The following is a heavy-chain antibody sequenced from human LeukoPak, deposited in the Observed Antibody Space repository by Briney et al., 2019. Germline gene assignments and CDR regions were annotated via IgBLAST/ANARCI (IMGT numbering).Heavy chain of an antibody. J-gene: IGHJ6*03. CDR1: GFTFSSYS. CDR2: ISSSGSTI. D-gene: IGHD6-13*01. V-gene: IGHV3-48*04. CDR3: ATVPGIANYYYYMDV. Sequence: GGSLRLSCAASGFTFSSYSMNWVRQAPGKGLEWVSYISSSGSTIYYADSVKGRFTISRDNAKNSLYLQMNSLRAEDTAVYYCATVPGIANYYYYMDVWGKGTTVTISS.